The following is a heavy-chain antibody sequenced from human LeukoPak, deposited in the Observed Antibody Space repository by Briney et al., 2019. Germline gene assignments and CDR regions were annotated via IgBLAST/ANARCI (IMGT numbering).Heavy chain of an antibody. CDR2: INHSGST. Sequence: SQTLSLTCTVSGGSVNSGNYYWSWIRQPAGKGLEWIGEINHSGSTNYNPSLKSRVTISVDTSKNQFSLKLSSVTAADTAVYYCARAYGDLDYWGQGTLVTVSS. CDR3: ARAYGDLDY. D-gene: IGHD4-17*01. CDR1: GGSVNSGNYY. V-gene: IGHV4-61*09. J-gene: IGHJ4*02.